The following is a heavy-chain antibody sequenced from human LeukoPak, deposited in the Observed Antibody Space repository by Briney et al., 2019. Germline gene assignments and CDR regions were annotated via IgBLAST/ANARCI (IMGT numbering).Heavy chain of an antibody. V-gene: IGHV3-7*03. J-gene: IGHJ4*02. CDR1: GFTFSSYW. Sequence: GGSLRLSCAASGFTFSSYWMSWVRQAPGKGLEWVANVKQDGSEKNYVDSVKGRFTISRDNAKNSLYLQMNSLRAEDTAVYYCARGSTYYDSSGQVPFDYWGQGTLVTVSS. D-gene: IGHD3-22*01. CDR2: VKQDGSEK. CDR3: ARGSTYYDSSGQVPFDY.